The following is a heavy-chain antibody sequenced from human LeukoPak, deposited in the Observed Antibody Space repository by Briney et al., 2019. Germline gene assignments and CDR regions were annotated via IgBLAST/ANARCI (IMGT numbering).Heavy chain of an antibody. CDR1: GGSITSSSYY. V-gene: IGHV4-39*01. CDR3: ARGPDNDPIIAVAGFDY. D-gene: IGHD6-19*01. Sequence: IPSETLSLTCTVSGGSITSSSYYWGWIRQPPGKGLQWIGSFYYSGSTYYNPSLKSRVTIYVDTSKNQFSLKLSSVTAADTAVYYCARGPDNDPIIAVAGFDYWGQGTLVTVSS. J-gene: IGHJ4*02. CDR2: FYYSGST.